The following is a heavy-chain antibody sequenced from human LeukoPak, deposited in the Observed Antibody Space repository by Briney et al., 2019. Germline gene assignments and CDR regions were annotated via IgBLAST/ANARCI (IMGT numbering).Heavy chain of an antibody. J-gene: IGHJ6*02. Sequence: GGSLRLSCAASGFGFGQSEMNWVRQAPGKGLEWIAYISVRAGTIYYADSAEGRFTISRDDAKNSLYLQMNGLRVEDTAIYYCAKDMPHYYEVPHGMDVWGQGTTVTV. D-gene: IGHD3-22*01. CDR1: GFGFGQSE. CDR2: ISVRAGTI. CDR3: AKDMPHYYEVPHGMDV. V-gene: IGHV3-48*03.